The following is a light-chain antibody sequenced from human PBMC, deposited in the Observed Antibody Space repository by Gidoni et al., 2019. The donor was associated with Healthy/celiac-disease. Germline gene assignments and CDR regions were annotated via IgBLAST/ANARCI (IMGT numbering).Light chain of an antibody. CDR1: QSISSW. Sequence: DIQMTQSPSILSASVGDRVTITCRASQSISSWLAWYQQKPGKAPKLLIYKASSLESGVPSRFSGSGSGTEFTLTISSLQPYDFATYYCQQYRTFGQGTKVEIK. V-gene: IGKV1-5*03. J-gene: IGKJ1*01. CDR2: KAS. CDR3: QQYRT.